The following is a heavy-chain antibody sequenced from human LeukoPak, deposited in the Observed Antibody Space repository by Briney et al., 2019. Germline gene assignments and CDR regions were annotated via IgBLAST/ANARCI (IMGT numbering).Heavy chain of an antibody. D-gene: IGHD3-10*01. Sequence: PGGSLRLSCAASGFTFSSYWMSWVRQAPGQGLEWVANIKQDGSEKYYVDSVKGRFTISRDNAKNSLYLQMNSLRAEDTAVYYCARGALLLWFGELPSDAFDIWGQGTMVTVSS. CDR2: IKQDGSEK. CDR1: GFTFSSYW. J-gene: IGHJ3*02. V-gene: IGHV3-7*01. CDR3: ARGALLLWFGELPSDAFDI.